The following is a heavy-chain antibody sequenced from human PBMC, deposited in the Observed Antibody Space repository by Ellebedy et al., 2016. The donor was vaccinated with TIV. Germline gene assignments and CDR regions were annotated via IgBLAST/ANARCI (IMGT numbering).Heavy chain of an antibody. CDR3: ARDGYDSSGYYFDY. CDR1: GFTFSSYG. J-gene: IGHJ4*02. V-gene: IGHV3-33*01. CDR2: IWYDGSNK. Sequence: GESLKISCAASGFTFSSYGMHWVRQPPGKGLEWVAVIWYDGSNKYYADSVKGRFTISRDNSKNTLYLQMNSLRAEDTAVYYCARDGYDSSGYYFDYWGQGTLVTVSS. D-gene: IGHD3-22*01.